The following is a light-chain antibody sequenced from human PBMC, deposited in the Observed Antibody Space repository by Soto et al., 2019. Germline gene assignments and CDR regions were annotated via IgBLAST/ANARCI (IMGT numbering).Light chain of an antibody. CDR1: QRITTY. Sequence: IHMTQSPSSLSASVGDRVTITCRASQRITTYLNWYQQKPGKAPKLLISTAATLQGGVPSRFSGSGSGTDFTLTITTLQPEDFATYFCQQSYRTPYTFGQGTKLEIK. CDR2: TAA. V-gene: IGKV1-39*01. J-gene: IGKJ2*01. CDR3: QQSYRTPYT.